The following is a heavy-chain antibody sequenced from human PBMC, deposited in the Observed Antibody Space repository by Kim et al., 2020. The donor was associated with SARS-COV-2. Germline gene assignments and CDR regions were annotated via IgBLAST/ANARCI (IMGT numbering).Heavy chain of an antibody. D-gene: IGHD2-21*02. J-gene: IGHJ4*02. Sequence: PSLKSRVTISVDTSKNQFSLKLSSVTAADTAVYYCARGTVVTPGFDYWGQGTLVTVSS. CDR3: ARGTVVTPGFDY. V-gene: IGHV4-34*01.